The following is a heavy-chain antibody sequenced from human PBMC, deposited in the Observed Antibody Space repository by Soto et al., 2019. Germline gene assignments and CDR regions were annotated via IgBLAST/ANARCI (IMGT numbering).Heavy chain of an antibody. J-gene: IGHJ4*02. CDR3: ARSSGYYYTFFY. D-gene: IGHD3-22*01. Sequence: PSETLSLTCAVYGGSFSGYYWSWIRQPPGKGLEWIGEINHSGSTNYNPSLKSRVTISVDTSKNQFSLKLSSVTAADTAVYYCARSSGYYYTFFYWGQGTLVTVYS. CDR1: GGSFSGYY. V-gene: IGHV4-34*01. CDR2: INHSGST.